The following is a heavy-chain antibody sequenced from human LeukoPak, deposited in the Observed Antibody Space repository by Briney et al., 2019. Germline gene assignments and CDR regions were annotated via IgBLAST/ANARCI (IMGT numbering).Heavy chain of an antibody. CDR1: GGSFSGYY. CDR2: INHSGST. D-gene: IGHD3-3*01. Sequence: PSETLSLTCAVYGGSFSGYYWSWIRQPPGKGLEWIGEINHSGSTNYNPSLKSRVTISVDTSKNQFSLKLSSVTAADTAVYYCARSSITIFGVVSYFDYWGQGTLVTVSS. V-gene: IGHV4-34*01. J-gene: IGHJ4*02. CDR3: ARSSITIFGVVSYFDY.